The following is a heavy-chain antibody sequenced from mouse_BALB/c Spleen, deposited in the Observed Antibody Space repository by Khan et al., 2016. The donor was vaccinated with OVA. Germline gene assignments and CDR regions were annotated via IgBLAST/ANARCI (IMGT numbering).Heavy chain of an antibody. J-gene: IGHJ2*01. CDR2: ISYSGST. V-gene: IGHV3-2*02. CDR3: DRTARIKY. D-gene: IGHD1-2*01. Sequence: EVKLEESGPGLVKPSQSLSLTCTVSGFSITSGYVWYWIRQLPGNILEWMGFISYSGSTNYNPSLKSRISITRDTSKNQFFLQLNSVTTEDTATYYCDRTARIKYWGQGTTLTVSS. CDR1: GFSITSGYV.